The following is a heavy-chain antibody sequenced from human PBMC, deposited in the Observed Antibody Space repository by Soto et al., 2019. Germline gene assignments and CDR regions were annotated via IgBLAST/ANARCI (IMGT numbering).Heavy chain of an antibody. D-gene: IGHD1-26*01. CDR1: GGSLSNYY. V-gene: IGHV4-59*08. J-gene: IGHJ4*02. Sequence: SSETMSLTCTVSGGSLSNYYCSWIRQNTGKGLEYIGFIYNSGTTNYNPSLKSRVTLSVDTSKNQFSLKLSSVTAADTAVYYCARLGGSYAVPHFDYWGQGTLVTVSS. CDR2: IYNSGTT. CDR3: ARLGGSYAVPHFDY.